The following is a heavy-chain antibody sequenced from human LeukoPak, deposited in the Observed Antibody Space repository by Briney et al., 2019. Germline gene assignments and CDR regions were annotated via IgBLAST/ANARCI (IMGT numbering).Heavy chain of an antibody. CDR3: ARDAQRGFDYSNSLQY. V-gene: IGHV3-33*01. J-gene: IGHJ4*02. D-gene: IGHD4-11*01. CDR1: GFTFNHYA. CDR2: IWSDATNK. Sequence: PGGSLRLSCAATGFTFNHYAMHWVRQAPGKGLEWVAVIWSDATNKYYSDSVKGRFTISRYDSEMTAYLHMNSLRPEDTGVYYCARDAQRGFDYSNSLQYWGPGTPVTVST.